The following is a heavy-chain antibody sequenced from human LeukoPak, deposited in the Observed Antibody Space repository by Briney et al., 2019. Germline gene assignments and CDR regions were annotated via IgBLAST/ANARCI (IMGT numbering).Heavy chain of an antibody. CDR3: ARAYSYDDY. V-gene: IGHV4-30-2*01. D-gene: IGHD5-18*01. J-gene: IGHJ4*02. CDR2: IYHSGST. Sequence: PSETLSLTCTVSGGSISSGGYYWSWIRQPPGKGLEWIGYIYHSGSTYYNPSLKSRVTISVDRSKNQFSLKLSSVTAADTAVYYCARAYSYDDYWGQGTLVTVSS. CDR1: GGSISSGGYY.